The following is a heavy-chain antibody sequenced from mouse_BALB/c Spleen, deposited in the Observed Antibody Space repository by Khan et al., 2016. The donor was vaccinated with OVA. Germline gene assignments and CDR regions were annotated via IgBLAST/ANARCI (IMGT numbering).Heavy chain of an antibody. D-gene: IGHD1-2*01. CDR3: ARTARIKY. V-gene: IGHV3-2*02. J-gene: IGHJ2*01. Sequence: EVKLLESGPGLVKPSQSLSLTCTVTGYSITSGYGWNWIRQFPGNKLEWMGYISYSGSTNYNPSLKSRISITRDTSKNQFFLQLNSVTTEETATYYCARTARIKYWGQGTTLTVSS. CDR1: GYSITSGYG. CDR2: ISYSGST.